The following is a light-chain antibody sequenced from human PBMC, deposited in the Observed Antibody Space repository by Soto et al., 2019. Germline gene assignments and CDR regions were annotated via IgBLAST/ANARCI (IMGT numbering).Light chain of an antibody. V-gene: IGLV2-8*01. CDR3: SSYAGSNNVA. Sequence: QSALTEPPCASWSPGQSVTISCTGTRSDVGGYNYVSWYQQHPGKAPKLMIYEVSKRPSGVPGRFSGSKSCNTASLTVSGLQAEDEADYFCSSYAGSNNVAFGGGTKLTVL. CDR1: RSDVGGYNY. CDR2: EVS. J-gene: IGLJ2*01.